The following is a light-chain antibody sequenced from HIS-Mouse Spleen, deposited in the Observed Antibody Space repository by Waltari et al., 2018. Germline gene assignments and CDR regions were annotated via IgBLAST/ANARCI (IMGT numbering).Light chain of an antibody. CDR3: AAWDDSLNGWV. CDR2: SNN. J-gene: IGLJ3*02. CDR1: SSNIGSNT. Sequence: QSVLTQPPSASGTPGQRVTISCSGSSSNIGSNTVTWYQQLPGPAPKLLIYSNNQRPSGVPDRFSGSKSGTSASLAISGLQSEDEADYYCAAWDDSLNGWVFGGGTKLTVL. V-gene: IGLV1-44*01.